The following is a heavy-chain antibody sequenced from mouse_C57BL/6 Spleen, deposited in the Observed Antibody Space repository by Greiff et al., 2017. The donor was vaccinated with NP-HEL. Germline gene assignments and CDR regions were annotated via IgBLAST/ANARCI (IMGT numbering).Heavy chain of an antibody. CDR1: GYTFTSYW. V-gene: IGHV1-52*01. CDR3: AREGGSGYLDY. CDR2: IDPSDSET. Sequence: QVHVKQPGAELVRPGSSVKLSCKASGYTFTSYWMHWVKQRPIQGLEWIGNIDPSDSETHYNQKFKDKATLTVDKSSSTAYMQLSSLTSEDSAVYYCAREGGSGYLDYWGQGTTLTVSS. D-gene: IGHD3-2*02. J-gene: IGHJ2*01.